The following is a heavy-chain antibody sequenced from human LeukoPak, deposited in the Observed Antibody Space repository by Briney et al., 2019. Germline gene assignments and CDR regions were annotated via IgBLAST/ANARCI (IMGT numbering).Heavy chain of an antibody. V-gene: IGHV3-74*01. J-gene: IGHJ5*02. CDR3: ARENFDP. Sequence: PGGSLRLSCAASGFTFNNYWMHWDRQAPGKGLLWVSRINTDGSSTSYADSVKGRFTITRDNAKNMVYLQMNSLRGEDTAVYYCARENFDPWGQGTQVTVSS. CDR2: INTDGSST. CDR1: GFTFNNYW.